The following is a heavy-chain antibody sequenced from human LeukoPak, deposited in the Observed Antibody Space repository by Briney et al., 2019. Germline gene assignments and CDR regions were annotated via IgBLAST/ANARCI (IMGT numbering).Heavy chain of an antibody. D-gene: IGHD3-10*01. CDR3: AGDGSGNNDAFGI. CDR1: GYTFTSYD. J-gene: IGHJ3*02. CDR2: MNPNSGNT. Sequence: ASVKVSRKASGYTFTSYDINWVRQATGQGLEWMGWMNPNSGNTGYAQKFQGRVTMTRNTSISTAYMELSSLRSEDTAVYYCAGDGSGNNDAFGIWGQGTMVTVSS. V-gene: IGHV1-8*01.